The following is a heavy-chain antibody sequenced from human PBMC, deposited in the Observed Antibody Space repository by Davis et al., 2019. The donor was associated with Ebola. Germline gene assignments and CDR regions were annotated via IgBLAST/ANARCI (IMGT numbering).Heavy chain of an antibody. D-gene: IGHD2-2*02. CDR2: SSHSGIT. Sequence: SQTLSLTCAVYGGSLSGYYWTWIRQPPGKGLEWIGESSHSGITNYNASLRSRVTIAVDTSKNHFSLRLSSVTAADTAVYFCARGPPGSHCSSTSCYTGAFDIWGQGTVVTVSS. CDR3: ARGPPGSHCSSTSCYTGAFDI. CDR1: GGSLSGYY. J-gene: IGHJ3*02. V-gene: IGHV4-34*01.